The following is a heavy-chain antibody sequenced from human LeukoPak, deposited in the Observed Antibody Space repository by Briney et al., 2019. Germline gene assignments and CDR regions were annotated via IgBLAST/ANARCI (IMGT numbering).Heavy chain of an antibody. CDR1: GGSISSSSYY. D-gene: IGHD3-16*01. CDR3: ARDRITGDAFDI. V-gene: IGHV4-61*01. Sequence: PSETLSLTCTVSGGSISSSSYYWGWIRQPPGKGLEWIGYIYYSGSTNYNPSLKSRVTISVDTSKNQFSLKLSSVTAADTAVYYCARDRITGDAFDIWGQGTMVTVSS. CDR2: IYYSGST. J-gene: IGHJ3*02.